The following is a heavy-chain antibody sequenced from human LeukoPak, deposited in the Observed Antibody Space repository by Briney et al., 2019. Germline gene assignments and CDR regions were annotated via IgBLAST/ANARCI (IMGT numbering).Heavy chain of an antibody. J-gene: IGHJ4*02. CDR1: GFTFSSYW. Sequence: GGSLRLSCAASGFTFSSYWMNWARQAPGKGLEWVASINHNGNVNYYVDSVKGRFTISRDNSKNTVSLQLNTLRTDDTAIYYCAGAAAAFDYWGQGTLVTVSS. CDR2: INHNGNVN. D-gene: IGHD6-13*01. V-gene: IGHV3-7*03. CDR3: AGAAAAFDY.